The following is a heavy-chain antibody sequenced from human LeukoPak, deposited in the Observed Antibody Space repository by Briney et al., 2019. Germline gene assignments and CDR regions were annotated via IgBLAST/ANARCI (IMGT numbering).Heavy chain of an antibody. CDR1: GFTVSSNY. CDR3: AKVCANFWSKNYYYYMDV. Sequence: GGSLRLSCAVSGFTVSSNYMTWVRQAPGKGLEWVSAISGSGGSTYYADSVKGRFTISRDNSKNTLYLQMNSLRAEDTAVYYCAKVCANFWSKNYYYYMDVWGKGTTVTVSS. J-gene: IGHJ6*03. CDR2: ISGSGGST. D-gene: IGHD3-3*01. V-gene: IGHV3-23*01.